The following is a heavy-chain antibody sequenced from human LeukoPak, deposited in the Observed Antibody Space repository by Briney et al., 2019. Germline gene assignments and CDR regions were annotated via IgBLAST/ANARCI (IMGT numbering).Heavy chain of an antibody. D-gene: IGHD1-26*01. CDR3: ATEVRMGNAFDI. CDR1: GGSISSYY. Sequence: SETLSLTCTVSGGSISSYYWSWILQPPGKGLEWIGYIYYSGSTNYNPSLKSRVTISVDTSKNQFSLKLSSVTAADAAVYYCATEVRMGNAFDIWGQGTMVTVSS. V-gene: IGHV4-59*01. J-gene: IGHJ3*02. CDR2: IYYSGST.